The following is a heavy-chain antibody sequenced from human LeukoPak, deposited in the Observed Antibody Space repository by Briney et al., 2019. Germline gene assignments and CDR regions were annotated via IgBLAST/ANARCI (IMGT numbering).Heavy chain of an antibody. CDR3: ARATDTAMVPTLFDY. Sequence: PSETLSLTCTVSGGSISSSSYYWGWIRQPPGKGLEWIGSIYYSGSTYYNPSLKSRVTISVDTSKNQFSLKLSSVTAADTAVYYCARATDTAMVPTLFDYWGQGTLVTVSS. D-gene: IGHD5-18*01. V-gene: IGHV4-39*07. J-gene: IGHJ4*02. CDR1: GGSISSSSYY. CDR2: IYYSGST.